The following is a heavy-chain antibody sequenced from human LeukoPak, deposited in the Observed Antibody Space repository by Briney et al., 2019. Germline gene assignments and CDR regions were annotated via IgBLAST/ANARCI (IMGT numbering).Heavy chain of an antibody. CDR3: ARNGIAAAGTDYYYYYGMDV. J-gene: IGHJ6*02. CDR2: ISSSSSYI. Sequence: EGSLRLSCAASGFTFSSYSMNWVRQAPGKGLEWVSSISSSSSYIYYADSVKGRFTISRDNAKNSLYLQMNSLRAEDTAVYYCARNGIAAAGTDYYYYYGMDVWGQGTTVTVSS. V-gene: IGHV3-21*01. CDR1: GFTFSSYS. D-gene: IGHD6-13*01.